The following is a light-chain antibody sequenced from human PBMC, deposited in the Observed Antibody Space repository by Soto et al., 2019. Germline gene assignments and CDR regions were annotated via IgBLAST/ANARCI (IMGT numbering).Light chain of an antibody. CDR2: EVS. Sequence: QSVLTQPASVSGSPGQSITISCTGTSSDISIYNYVSWYQQHPGKAPKLIIYEVSNRPSGISNRFSGAKSGNTASLTISGLQVVDEADYYCCSYTSSTNYVFGAGTKVTV. V-gene: IGLV2-14*01. J-gene: IGLJ1*01. CDR1: SSDISIYNY. CDR3: CSYTSSTNYV.